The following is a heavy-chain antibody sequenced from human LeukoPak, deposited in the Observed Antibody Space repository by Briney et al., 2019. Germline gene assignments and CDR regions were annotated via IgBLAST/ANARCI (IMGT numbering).Heavy chain of an antibody. Sequence: PGGSLRLSCAASGFTVSNNYMSWVRQAPGKGLEWVSYISSSGSTIYYADSVKGRFTISRDNAKNSLYLQMNSLRAEDTAVYYCAREGFNFWSGSNYGMDVWGQGTTVTVSS. V-gene: IGHV3-11*04. CDR2: ISSSGSTI. CDR1: GFTVSNNY. J-gene: IGHJ6*02. D-gene: IGHD3-3*01. CDR3: AREGFNFWSGSNYGMDV.